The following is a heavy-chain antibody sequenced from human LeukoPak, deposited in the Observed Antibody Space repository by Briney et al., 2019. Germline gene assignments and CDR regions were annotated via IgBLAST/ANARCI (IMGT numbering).Heavy chain of an antibody. V-gene: IGHV4-59*01. CDR3: AGHITIFGVVIASAFDI. D-gene: IGHD3-3*01. CDR1: GGSIKSYY. CDR2: IYYSGST. Sequence: SATLSLPCPGSGGSIKSYYWGWIRQPPGKGLGGVGYIYYSGSTNYNPSLKSRVTISVDTSKNQFSLKLSSVTAADTAVYYCAGHITIFGVVIASAFDIWGQGTMVTVSS. J-gene: IGHJ3*02.